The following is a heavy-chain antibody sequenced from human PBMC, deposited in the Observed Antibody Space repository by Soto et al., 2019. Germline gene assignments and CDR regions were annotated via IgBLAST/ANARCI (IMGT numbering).Heavy chain of an antibody. J-gene: IGHJ1*01. D-gene: IGHD6-13*01. CDR3: ARGGPEQQLGVFQH. Sequence: GGSLRLSCAASGFTFSSYGMHWVRQAPGKGLEWVAVIWYDGSNKYYADSVKGRFTISRDNSKNTLYLQMNSLRAEDTAVYYCARGGPEQQLGVFQHWGQGTLVTVSS. V-gene: IGHV3-33*01. CDR1: GFTFSSYG. CDR2: IWYDGSNK.